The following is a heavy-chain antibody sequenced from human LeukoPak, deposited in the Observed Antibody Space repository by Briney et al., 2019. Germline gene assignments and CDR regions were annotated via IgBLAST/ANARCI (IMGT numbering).Heavy chain of an antibody. CDR3: AREVYGSGTAAFDY. J-gene: IGHJ4*02. CDR1: GYTFTSYF. Sequence: GASVGVSCKASGYTFTSYFIHWVRQAPGQGLEWMGMINPSGGSTNFAQNFQGRVTMTGDTSTSTVYMDLNSLTPEDTAVYYCAREVYGSGTAAFDYWGQGTLVTVSS. D-gene: IGHD3-10*01. V-gene: IGHV1-46*01. CDR2: INPSGGST.